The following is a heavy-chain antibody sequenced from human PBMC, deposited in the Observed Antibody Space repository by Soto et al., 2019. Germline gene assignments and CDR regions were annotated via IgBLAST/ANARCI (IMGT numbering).Heavy chain of an antibody. CDR2: ISGSGGST. V-gene: IGHV3-23*01. CDR1: GFTFSSYA. Sequence: GGSLRLSCAASGFTFSSYAMSWVRQAPGKGLEWVSAISGSGGSTYYADSVKGRFTISRDNSKNKLYLQMNSLRAEDTAVYYCAKDPVAVSSYYFDYWGQGTLVTVSS. CDR3: AKDPVAVSSYYFDY. J-gene: IGHJ4*02.